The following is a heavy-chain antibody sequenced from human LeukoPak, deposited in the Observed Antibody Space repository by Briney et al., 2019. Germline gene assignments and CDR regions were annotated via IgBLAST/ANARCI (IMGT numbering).Heavy chain of an antibody. Sequence: GGSLRLSCAASGFTFSSYWMSWVRQAPGKGLEWVANIKQDGSEKYYVDSVKGRFTISRDNAKNSLYLQMNSLRAEDTAVYYCARDRATMVRGVNYYFDYWGQGTLVTVSS. CDR1: GFTFSSYW. CDR3: ARDRATMVRGVNYYFDY. V-gene: IGHV3-7*05. CDR2: IKQDGSEK. J-gene: IGHJ4*02. D-gene: IGHD3-10*01.